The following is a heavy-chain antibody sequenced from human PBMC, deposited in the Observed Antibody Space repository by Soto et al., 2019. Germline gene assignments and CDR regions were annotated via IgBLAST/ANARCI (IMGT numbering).Heavy chain of an antibody. CDR3: ARESGGATATLDYYYFYMDV. Sequence: QVQLVQSGAEVKKPGASVTVSCKASGYTFSDYYLHWVRQAPGQGLEWMGRINPNSGDTKFAQKFQGRVTMTRDTSVRTAFMELNWLKPDDTAVYYCARESGGATATLDYYYFYMDVWGQGTTVTVSS. CDR2: INPNSGDT. V-gene: IGHV1-2*06. D-gene: IGHD5-12*01. CDR1: GYTFSDYY. J-gene: IGHJ6*03.